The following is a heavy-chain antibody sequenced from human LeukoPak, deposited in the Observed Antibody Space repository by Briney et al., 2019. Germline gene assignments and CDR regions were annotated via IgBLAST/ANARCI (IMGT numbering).Heavy chain of an antibody. Sequence: PGGSLRLSCAASGFTFSSYGMHWVRQAPGKGLEWVAVIWYDGSNKCYADSVKGRFTISRDNSKNTLYLQMNSLRAEDTAVYYCARGFPTMVRGPNRGYDAFDIWGQGTMVTVSS. CDR1: GFTFSSYG. V-gene: IGHV3-33*01. CDR3: ARGFPTMVRGPNRGYDAFDI. J-gene: IGHJ3*02. D-gene: IGHD3-10*01. CDR2: IWYDGSNK.